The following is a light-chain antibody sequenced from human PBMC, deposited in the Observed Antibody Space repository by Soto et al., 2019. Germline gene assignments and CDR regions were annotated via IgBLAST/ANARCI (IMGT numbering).Light chain of an antibody. CDR2: GAS. J-gene: IGKJ1*01. CDR3: QQYGYSFRA. V-gene: IGKV3-20*01. Sequence: EILLTQSPGTLSLSPGERATRSCRASQSVSSSYLSWYQLKPGQAPRLLIYGASSRATGIPDRFSGSGSGTDFTLTISRLEPEDFAVYYCQQYGYSFRAFGQGTKVEL. CDR1: QSVSSSY.